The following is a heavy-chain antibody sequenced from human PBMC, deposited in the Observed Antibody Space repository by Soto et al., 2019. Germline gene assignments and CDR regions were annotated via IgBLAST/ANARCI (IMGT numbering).Heavy chain of an antibody. CDR1: GGSISSGGYY. D-gene: IGHD6-6*01. CDR3: ARMSIAARRGYYYYYMDV. V-gene: IGHV4-31*03. J-gene: IGHJ6*03. Sequence: SETLSLTCTVSGGSISSGGYYWSWIRQHPGKGLEWIGYIYYSGSTYYNPSLKSRVTISVDTSKKQFSLKLSSVTAADTAVYYCARMSIAARRGYYYYYMDVWGKGTTVTVSS. CDR2: IYYSGST.